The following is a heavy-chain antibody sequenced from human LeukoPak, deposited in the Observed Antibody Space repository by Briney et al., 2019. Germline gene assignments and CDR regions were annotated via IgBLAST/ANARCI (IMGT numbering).Heavy chain of an antibody. J-gene: IGHJ4*02. CDR1: GFTFSSYA. CDR3: AARSNNWYVLDY. Sequence: GRSLRLSCAASGFTFSSYAMSWVRQAPGKGLEWVSGIGGSGGSTYYADSVKGRFTISRDNSKNTLYLQMNSLRAEDTAVYYCAARSNNWYVLDYWGQRTLVTVSS. D-gene: IGHD6-13*01. V-gene: IGHV3-23*01. CDR2: IGGSGGST.